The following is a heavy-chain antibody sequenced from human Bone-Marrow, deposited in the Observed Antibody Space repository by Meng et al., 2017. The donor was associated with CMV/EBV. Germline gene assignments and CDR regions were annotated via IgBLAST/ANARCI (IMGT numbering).Heavy chain of an antibody. V-gene: IGHV3-23*01. CDR3: AKDPTVILRFLEWLSHGAFDI. Sequence: GESLKIYCAASGFTFSSYAMSWVRQAPGKGLEWVSAISGSGGSTYYADSVKGRFTISRDNSKNTLYLQMNSLRAEDTAVYYCAKDPTVILRFLEWLSHGAFDIWGQGTMVTVSS. CDR1: GFTFSSYA. CDR2: ISGSGGST. D-gene: IGHD3-3*01. J-gene: IGHJ3*02.